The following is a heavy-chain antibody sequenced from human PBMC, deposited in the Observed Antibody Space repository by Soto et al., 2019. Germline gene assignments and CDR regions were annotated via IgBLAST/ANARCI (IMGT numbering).Heavy chain of an antibody. CDR2: IYYSGST. CDR3: AAYYYDSSGYYERDDY. V-gene: IGHV4-39*01. D-gene: IGHD3-22*01. CDR1: GGSISSSSYY. Sequence: SETLSLTCTVSGGSISSSSYYWGWIRQPPGKGLEWIGSIYYSGSTYYNPSLKSRVTISVDTSKNQFSLKLSSVTAADTAVYYCAAYYYDSSGYYERDDYWGQGTLVTVSS. J-gene: IGHJ4*02.